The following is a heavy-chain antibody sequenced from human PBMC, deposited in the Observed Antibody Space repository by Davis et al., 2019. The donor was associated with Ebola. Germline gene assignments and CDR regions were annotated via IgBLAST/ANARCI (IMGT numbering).Heavy chain of an antibody. Sequence: GESLKISCAASGFAFRSYGMHWVRQAPGKGLEWVAVIWYDESNRHYADSVKGRFTISRDNSKNTLYLQMSSLRAEDTAVYYCAKVSSPILLLVDYWGQGTLVTVSS. J-gene: IGHJ4*02. CDR2: IWYDESNR. CDR1: GFAFRSYG. CDR3: AKVSSPILLLVDY. V-gene: IGHV3-30*02. D-gene: IGHD3-16*01.